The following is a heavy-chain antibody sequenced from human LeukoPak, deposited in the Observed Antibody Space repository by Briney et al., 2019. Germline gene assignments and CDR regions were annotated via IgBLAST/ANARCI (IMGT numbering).Heavy chain of an antibody. CDR3: AKVRLSSSWTYYYGMDV. J-gene: IGHJ6*02. V-gene: IGHV3-30*18. Sequence: GGSLRLSCAASGFTFNSYGMHWVRQAPGKGLEWVAVISYDGSKKYYADSVKGRFTISRDNSKNTVYVQMNSLRAEDTAVYYCAKVRLSSSWTYYYGMDVWGQGTTVTVSS. CDR2: ISYDGSKK. CDR1: GFTFNSYG. D-gene: IGHD6-13*01.